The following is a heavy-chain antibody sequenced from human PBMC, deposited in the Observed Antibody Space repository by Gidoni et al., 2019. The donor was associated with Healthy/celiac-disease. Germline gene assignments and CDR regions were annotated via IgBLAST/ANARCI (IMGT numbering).Heavy chain of an antibody. J-gene: IGHJ2*01. CDR2: INHIGST. CDR3: ARGFGEAAGIRRGWYFDL. Sequence: HLQPWGAGLLEPSEPLSLPSAFYDCSFSDYYWSWIRQPPGKGLELIGEINHIGSTNDNPSLKSRVTISVDTSKNQVSLKLSSVTAADTAVYYCARGFGEAAGIRRGWYFDLWGRGTLVTVSS. V-gene: IGHV4-34*01. CDR1: DCSFSDYY. D-gene: IGHD6-13*01.